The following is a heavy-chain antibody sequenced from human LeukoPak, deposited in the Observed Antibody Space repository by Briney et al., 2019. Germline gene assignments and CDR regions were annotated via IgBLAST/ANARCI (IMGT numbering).Heavy chain of an antibody. Sequence: GASVKVSCKASGYTFISYAIIWVRQAPGQGLEWMGWISGYNGNTKSSQSLQDRVIMTTDTSTRTAYMELRSLRPDDTAVYYCARVYLGIYYDGSPSPFDYWGQGTLVTVSS. CDR2: ISGYNGNT. D-gene: IGHD3-22*01. CDR3: ARVYLGIYYDGSPSPFDY. CDR1: GYTFISYA. V-gene: IGHV1-18*01. J-gene: IGHJ4*02.